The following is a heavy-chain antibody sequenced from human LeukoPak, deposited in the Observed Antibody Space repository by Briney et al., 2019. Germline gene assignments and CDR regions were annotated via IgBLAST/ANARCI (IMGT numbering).Heavy chain of an antibody. V-gene: IGHV3-23*01. Sequence: PGGSLRLSCAASGFTFSYYDMSWVRQAPGKGLEWVASITLSGGSTFYADSVKSRFTISRDNSKNTLYLQMNSLSAEDTAVYYCAKRGNPAVGHHYLDVWGKGTTVSVSS. D-gene: IGHD2-2*01. CDR2: ITLSGGST. CDR1: GFTFSYYD. CDR3: AKRGNPAVGHHYLDV. J-gene: IGHJ6*03.